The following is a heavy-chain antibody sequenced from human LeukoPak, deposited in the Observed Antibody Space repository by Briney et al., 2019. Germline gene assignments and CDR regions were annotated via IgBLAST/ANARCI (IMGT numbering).Heavy chain of an antibody. J-gene: IGHJ4*02. Sequence: GGSLRLSCAASGFTFSSYAMHWVRQAPGKGLEWVAVISHDGSNKYYADSVKGRFTISRDNSKNTLYLQMNSLRAEDTAVYYCARDPGPFNDIPEGYFDYWGQGTLVIVSS. CDR3: ARDPGPFNDIPEGYFDY. CDR2: ISHDGSNK. D-gene: IGHD3-9*01. CDR1: GFTFSSYA. V-gene: IGHV3-30*04.